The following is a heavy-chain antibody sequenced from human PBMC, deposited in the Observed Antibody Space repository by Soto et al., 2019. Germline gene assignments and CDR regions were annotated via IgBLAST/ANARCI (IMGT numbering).Heavy chain of an antibody. CDR3: HMDTAMADY. V-gene: IGHV3-15*07. Sequence: EVQLVESGGGLVKPGGSLRLSCAASGFTFSNAWMNWVRQAPGKGLEWVGRIKRKTDGGTTDYAAPVKGRFTISRDDSKNTLYLQMNSLKTEDTAVYYCHMDTAMADYWGQGTLVTVSS. D-gene: IGHD5-18*01. CDR2: IKRKTDGGTT. CDR1: GFTFSNAW. J-gene: IGHJ4*02.